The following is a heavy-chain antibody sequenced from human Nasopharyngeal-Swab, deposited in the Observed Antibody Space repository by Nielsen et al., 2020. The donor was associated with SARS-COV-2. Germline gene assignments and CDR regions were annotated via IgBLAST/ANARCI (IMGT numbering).Heavy chain of an antibody. CDR2: INPSGGST. CDR1: GYTFTSYY. D-gene: IGHD6-6*01. CDR3: ARGPTTIAALDY. J-gene: IGHJ4*02. V-gene: IGHV1-46*01. Sequence: ASVQVSCKASGYTFTSYYMHWVRQAPGQGLEWMGIINPSGGSTSYAQKFQGRVTMTSDTSTSTVYMELSSLRSEDTAVYYCARGPTTIAALDYWGQGTLVTVSS.